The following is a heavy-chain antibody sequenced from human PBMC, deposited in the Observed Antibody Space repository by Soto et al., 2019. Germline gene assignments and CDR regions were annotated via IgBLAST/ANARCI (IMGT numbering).Heavy chain of an antibody. J-gene: IGHJ4*02. Sequence: PGGSLRLSCAASGLTFRSYAMNWVRQTQEKGLEWVSSISSTSTYTHYADSVKGRFTISRDNANNSLFLQMNSLRAEDTAIYYCARDLALAGNYWGQGALVTVSS. CDR3: ARDLALAGNY. CDR2: ISSTSTYT. V-gene: IGHV3-21*01. CDR1: GLTFRSYA. D-gene: IGHD6-19*01.